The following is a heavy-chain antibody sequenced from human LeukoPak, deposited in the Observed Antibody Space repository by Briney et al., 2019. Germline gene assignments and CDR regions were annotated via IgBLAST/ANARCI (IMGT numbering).Heavy chain of an antibody. CDR2: INHSGST. D-gene: IGHD5-24*01. Sequence: SETLSLTCAVYGGSFSGYYWSWIRQPPGKGLEWIGEINHSGSTNYNPSLKSRVTISVDTSKNQFSLKLSSVTAADTAVYYCARDGVRDGYTPPWAFDIWGQGTMVTVSS. V-gene: IGHV4-34*01. CDR3: ARDGVRDGYTPPWAFDI. J-gene: IGHJ3*02. CDR1: GGSFSGYY.